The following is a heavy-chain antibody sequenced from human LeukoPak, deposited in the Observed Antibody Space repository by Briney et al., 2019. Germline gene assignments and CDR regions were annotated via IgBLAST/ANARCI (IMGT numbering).Heavy chain of an antibody. CDR3: ARAQQLVRSPYYFDY. V-gene: IGHV4-31*03. Sequence: KPSQTLSLTCTVSGGSINNGGYYWSWIRQHPGKGLEWIGYIYYSGSSYYNPSLRSRVTISVDTSKNHFSLKLSSVTAADTAVYYCARAQQLVRSPYYFDYWGQGTLVTVSS. J-gene: IGHJ4*02. D-gene: IGHD6-13*01. CDR1: GGSINNGGYY. CDR2: IYYSGSS.